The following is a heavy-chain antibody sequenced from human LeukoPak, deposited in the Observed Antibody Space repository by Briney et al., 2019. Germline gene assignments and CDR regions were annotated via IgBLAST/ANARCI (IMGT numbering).Heavy chain of an antibody. D-gene: IGHD3-10*01. Sequence: SETLSLTCTVSGGSISNKYWSWIRQPPGKGLEWIGYIYYSGSTNYNPSLKSRVTILVDTSKNQFSLKLSSVTAADTAVYYCARGGDYYGSGRPFDYWGQGALLTVSS. CDR1: GGSISNKY. V-gene: IGHV4-59*01. CDR2: IYYSGST. CDR3: ARGGDYYGSGRPFDY. J-gene: IGHJ4*02.